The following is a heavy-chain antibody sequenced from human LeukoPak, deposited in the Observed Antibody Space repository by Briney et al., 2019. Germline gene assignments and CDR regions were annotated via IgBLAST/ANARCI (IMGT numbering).Heavy chain of an antibody. V-gene: IGHV1-3*03. CDR2: INAGNGNT. CDR3: ARGYCSGGSCYDLDY. D-gene: IGHD2-15*01. CDR1: GYTFTSYA. J-gene: IGHJ4*02. Sequence: ASVKVSCKASGYTFTSYAMHWVRQAPGQRLEWMGWINAGNGNTKYSQEFQGRVTITRDTSASTAYMELSSLRSEDMAVYYCARGYCSGGSCYDLDYWGQGTLVTVSS.